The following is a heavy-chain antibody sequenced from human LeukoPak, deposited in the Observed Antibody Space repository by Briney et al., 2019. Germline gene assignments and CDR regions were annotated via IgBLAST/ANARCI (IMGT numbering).Heavy chain of an antibody. J-gene: IGHJ3*02. V-gene: IGHV4-4*02. CDR2: VHPSEGT. CDR3: ARVRPPNPVDHAFDI. Sequence: PSETLSLTCAVSGGSVSHSNWWTWVRQSPGKGLEWIGEVHPSEGTNYNPSLKSRVTISLDKSKNQFSLKLSSVTAADTAVYYCARVRPPNPVDHAFDIWGQGTMVTVSS. D-gene: IGHD4-23*01. CDR1: GGSVSHSNW.